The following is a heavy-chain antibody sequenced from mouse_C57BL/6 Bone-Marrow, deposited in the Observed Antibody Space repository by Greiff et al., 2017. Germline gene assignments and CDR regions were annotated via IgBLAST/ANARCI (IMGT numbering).Heavy chain of an antibody. J-gene: IGHJ2*01. V-gene: IGHV7-3*01. Sequence: EVKLVESGGGLVQPGGSLSLSCAASGFTFTDYYMSWVRQPPGKALEWLGFIRNKANGYTTEYSASVKGRFTISRDNSQSILYLQMNALRAEDSATYYCASKNSNGFDYWGQGTTLTVSS. CDR1: GFTFTDYY. CDR2: IRNKANGYTT. D-gene: IGHD2-5*01. CDR3: ASKNSNGFDY.